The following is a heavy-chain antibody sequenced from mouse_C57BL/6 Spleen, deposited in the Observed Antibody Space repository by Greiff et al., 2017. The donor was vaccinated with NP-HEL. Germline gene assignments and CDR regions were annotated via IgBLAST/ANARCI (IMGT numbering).Heavy chain of an antibody. J-gene: IGHJ2*01. CDR2: ISSGGSYT. V-gene: IGHV5-6*01. CDR3: ARHQTHYFDY. CDR1: GFTFSSYG. Sequence: EVQLVESGGDLVKPGGSLKLSCAASGFTFSSYGMSWVRQTPDKRLEWVATISSGGSYTYYPDSVKGRFTISRDNAKNTLYLQMSSLKSEDTAMYYCARHQTHYFDYWGQGTTLTVSS.